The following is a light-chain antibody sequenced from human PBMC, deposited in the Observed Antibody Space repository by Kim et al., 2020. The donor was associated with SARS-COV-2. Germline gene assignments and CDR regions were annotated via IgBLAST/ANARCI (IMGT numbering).Light chain of an antibody. J-gene: IGLJ3*02. Sequence: VAPGQTASITCSGDKLGDKYACWYQQTPGQSPVLVIYQDTKRPAGIPERFSGSNSGTTATLTISGTQAMDEADYYCQAWDSSTAVFGGGTQLTVL. CDR3: QAWDSSTAV. CDR2: QDT. V-gene: IGLV3-1*01. CDR1: KLGDKY.